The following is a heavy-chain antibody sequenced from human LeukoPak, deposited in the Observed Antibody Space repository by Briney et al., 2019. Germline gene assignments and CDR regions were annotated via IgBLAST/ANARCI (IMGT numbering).Heavy chain of an antibody. D-gene: IGHD3-22*01. J-gene: IGHJ4*02. CDR1: GFPFSSYW. CDR2: INSDGSAT. V-gene: IGHV3-74*01. CDR3: ARDYYDSSGYYYRLGSAGY. Sequence: GGSLRLSCAASGFPFSSYWMHWVRQVPGKGLLWVSRINSDGSATIYADSVRGRFTISRDNAKNTLYLQMSGLRAEDTAVYYCARDYYDSSGYYYRLGSAGYWGQGTLVTVSS.